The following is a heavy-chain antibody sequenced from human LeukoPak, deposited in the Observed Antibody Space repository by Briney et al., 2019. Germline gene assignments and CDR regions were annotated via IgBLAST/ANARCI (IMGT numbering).Heavy chain of an antibody. CDR3: ARGFGGATTSFDY. CDR2: IYYRGTT. CDR1: GGSVSSGTYY. Sequence: SETLSLTCTVSGGSVSSGTYYWSWIRQPPGKGLEWIGYIYYRGTTNYNPSLKSRVTISIDTSRNQFSLKLSSVTAADTAVYYCARGFGGATTSFDYWGQGTLVTVSS. J-gene: IGHJ4*02. D-gene: IGHD1-26*01. V-gene: IGHV4-61*01.